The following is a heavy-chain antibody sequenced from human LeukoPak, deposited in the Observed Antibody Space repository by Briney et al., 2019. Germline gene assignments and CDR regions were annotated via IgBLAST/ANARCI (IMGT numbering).Heavy chain of an antibody. V-gene: IGHV4-59*12. CDR1: GGSISTSY. J-gene: IGHJ6*03. D-gene: IGHD2-2*01. CDR3: ARGIPAAMVMDV. Sequence: SETLSLTCTVSGGSISTSYWNWVRQPPGKGLEWIGYILYSGSTNYNPSLESRVTISVDTSKNQFSLKLSSVTAADTAVYYCARGIPAAMVMDVWGKGTTVIVSS. CDR2: ILYSGST.